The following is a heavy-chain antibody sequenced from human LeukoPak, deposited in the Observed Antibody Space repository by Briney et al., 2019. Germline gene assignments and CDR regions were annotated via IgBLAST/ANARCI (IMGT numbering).Heavy chain of an antibody. D-gene: IGHD6-6*01. CDR1: GGSISSYY. J-gene: IGHJ5*02. CDR2: IYTSGST. V-gene: IGHV4-4*07. CDR3: ARDRYSSSPGWFDP. Sequence: PSETLSLTCTVSGGSISSYYWSWIRQPAAKGLEWIGRIYTSGSTNYNPSLKSRVTMSVDTSKNQFSLKLSSVTAADTAVYYCARDRYSSSPGWFDPWGQGTLVTVSS.